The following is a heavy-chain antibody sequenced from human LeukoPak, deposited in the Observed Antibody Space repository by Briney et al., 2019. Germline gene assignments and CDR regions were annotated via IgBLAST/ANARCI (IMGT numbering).Heavy chain of an antibody. J-gene: IGHJ6*03. D-gene: IGHD1-14*01. Sequence: PSETLSLTCTVSGGSISSSSYYWGWIRQPPGKGLEWIGSIYYSVSTNYNPSLKSRVTISVDTSKNQFSLKLSSVTAADTAVYYCAREQPQYYMDVWGKGTTVTVSS. CDR3: AREQPQYYMDV. CDR2: IYYSVST. V-gene: IGHV4-39*07. CDR1: GGSISSSSYY.